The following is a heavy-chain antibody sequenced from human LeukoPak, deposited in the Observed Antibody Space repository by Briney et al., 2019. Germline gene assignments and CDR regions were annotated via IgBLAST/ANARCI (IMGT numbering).Heavy chain of an antibody. CDR3: ARDATGYNDDY. Sequence: PGGSLRLSCAASGFTFSSSAMSWVRQVPGKGLEWVSVIYSGGSTYYADSVKGRFTISRDNSKNTLYLQMNSLRAEDTAVYYCARDATGYNDDYWGQGTLVTVSS. CDR2: IYSGGST. V-gene: IGHV3-53*01. D-gene: IGHD5-24*01. J-gene: IGHJ4*02. CDR1: GFTFSSSA.